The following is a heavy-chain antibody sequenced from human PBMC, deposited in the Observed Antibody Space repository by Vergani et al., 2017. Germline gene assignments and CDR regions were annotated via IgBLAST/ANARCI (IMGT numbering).Heavy chain of an antibody. V-gene: IGHV1-18*04. Sequence: QVQLVQSGAEVKKPGASVKVSCKASGYTFTSYGISWVRQAPGQGLEWMGWISAYNGNTNYAQKLQCRVTMTTDTSTSTAYMELRSLRSDDTAVYYCARDPDIVIVPAAPYYFYYYGMAVWGQGTTVTVSS. CDR1: GYTFTSYG. CDR3: ARDPDIVIVPAAPYYFYYYGMAV. J-gene: IGHJ6*02. CDR2: ISAYNGNT. D-gene: IGHD2-2*01.